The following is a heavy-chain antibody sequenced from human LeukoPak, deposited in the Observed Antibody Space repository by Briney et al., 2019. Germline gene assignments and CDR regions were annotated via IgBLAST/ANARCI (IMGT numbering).Heavy chain of an antibody. CDR1: GGSISSSSYY. CDR3: ARATAGGYFDY. CDR2: IYYSGST. Sequence: SETLSLTCTVSGGSISSSSYYWGWIRQPPGKGLEWIGSIYYSGSTYYNPSLKSRVTISADTSKNQFSLKLSSVTAADTAVYYCARATAGGYFDYWGQGTLVTVSS. D-gene: IGHD6-13*01. V-gene: IGHV4-39*07. J-gene: IGHJ4*02.